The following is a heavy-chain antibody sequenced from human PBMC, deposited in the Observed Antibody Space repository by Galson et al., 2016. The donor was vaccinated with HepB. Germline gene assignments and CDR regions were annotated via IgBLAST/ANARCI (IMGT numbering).Heavy chain of an antibody. CDR3: AHVSRGNSPFFDY. J-gene: IGHJ4*02. D-gene: IGHD5/OR15-5a*01. V-gene: IGHV2-5*02. Sequence: PALVKPTQTLTLTCTFSGFSLSDNGEGVGWIRQSPGRALEWLALIYWDDDRRYSPSLRNRLSVTKDISKNQVVLVGANMDPVDTATYYCAHVSRGNSPFFDYWGQGTLVTVSS. CDR1: GFSLSDNGEG. CDR2: IYWDDDR.